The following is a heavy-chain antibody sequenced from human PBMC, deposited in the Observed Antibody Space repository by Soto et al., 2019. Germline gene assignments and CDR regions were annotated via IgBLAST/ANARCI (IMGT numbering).Heavy chain of an antibody. D-gene: IGHD3-22*01. J-gene: IGHJ4*02. Sequence: ESLKISCKGSGYSFTSYWIGWVRQMPGKGLEWMGIIYPGDSDTRYSPSFQGQVTMSADKSSNTAYLEWGSLKASDSAMYFCARVHSIGWCPDDHCGQGTQVTVAS. CDR2: IYPGDSDT. CDR3: ARVHSIGWCPDDH. CDR1: GYSFTSYW. V-gene: IGHV5-51*01.